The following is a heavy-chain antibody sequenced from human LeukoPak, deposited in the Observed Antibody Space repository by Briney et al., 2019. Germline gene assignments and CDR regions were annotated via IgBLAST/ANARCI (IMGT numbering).Heavy chain of an antibody. V-gene: IGHV4-34*01. CDR3: TRDTGTTGEVKFDP. CDR2: INHSGST. CDR1: GGSFSGYY. D-gene: IGHD4-17*01. Sequence: SETLSLTCAVYGGSFSGYYWSWIRQPPGKGLEWIGEINHSGSTNYNPSLKSRVTISADTSKSQFSLNLMSVTAADTAVYYCTRDTGTTGEVKFDPWGQGTLVTVSS. J-gene: IGHJ5*02.